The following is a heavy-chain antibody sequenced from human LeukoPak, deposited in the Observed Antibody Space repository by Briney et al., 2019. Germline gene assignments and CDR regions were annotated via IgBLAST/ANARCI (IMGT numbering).Heavy chain of an antibody. J-gene: IGHJ4*02. CDR3: ARGMGVPAAPHFDY. V-gene: IGHV4-61*02. CDR1: GGSFSSGSYY. Sequence: SQTLSLTCTVSGGSFSSGSYYWSWIRQPAGKGLGWIGRIYTSGSTNYNPSLKSRVTISVDTSKNQFSLKLSSVTAADTAVYYCARGMGVPAAPHFDYWGQGTLVTVSS. CDR2: IYTSGST. D-gene: IGHD2-2*01.